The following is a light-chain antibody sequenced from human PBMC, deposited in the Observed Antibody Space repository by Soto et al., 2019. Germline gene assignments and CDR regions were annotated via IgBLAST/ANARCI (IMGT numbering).Light chain of an antibody. CDR3: SSYAGGKYV. V-gene: IGLV2-14*02. CDR2: EVT. CDR1: SSDVGSYNL. Sequence: QSALTQPASVSGSPGQSITISCTGTSSDVGSYNLVSWYQRHPGKAPKLMIYEVTKRPSGVPDRFSGSKSGNTASLTVSGLQAEDEADYYCSSYAGGKYVFGPGTKVTVL. J-gene: IGLJ1*01.